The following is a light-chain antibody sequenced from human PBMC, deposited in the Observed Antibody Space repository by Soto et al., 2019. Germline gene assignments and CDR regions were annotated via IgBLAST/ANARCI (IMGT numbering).Light chain of an antibody. V-gene: IGKV3-15*01. CDR1: QSVSSN. J-gene: IGKJ1*01. Sequence: EIVMTQSPATLSVSPGVRANLSCRVSQSVSSNLAWYQQKPGQAPRLLIYGASTRATGIPARFSGSGSGTEFTLTISSLQSEDFAVYYCQQYNNWPPMAFGQGTKVEIK. CDR3: QQYNNWPPMA. CDR2: GAS.